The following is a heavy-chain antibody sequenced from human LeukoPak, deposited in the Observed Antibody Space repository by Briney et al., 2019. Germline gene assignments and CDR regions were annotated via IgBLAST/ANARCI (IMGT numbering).Heavy chain of an antibody. V-gene: IGHV3-23*01. Sequence: GGSLRPSCAASGFTFSSYAMSWVRQAPGKGLEWVSAISGSGGSTYYADSVKGRFTISRDNSKNTLYLQMNSLRAEDTAVYYCAKDRSDNSSWYCMDVWGQGTTVTVSS. CDR2: ISGSGGST. CDR1: GFTFSSYA. CDR3: AKDRSDNSSWYCMDV. J-gene: IGHJ6*02. D-gene: IGHD6-13*01.